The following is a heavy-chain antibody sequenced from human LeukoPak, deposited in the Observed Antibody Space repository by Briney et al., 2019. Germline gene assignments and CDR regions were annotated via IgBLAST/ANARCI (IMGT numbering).Heavy chain of an antibody. CDR1: GVSISSSIYY. D-gene: IGHD6-19*01. CDR3: ASPTEGGWYAPFDP. J-gene: IGHJ5*02. CDR2: VYYSGST. V-gene: IGHV4-39*01. Sequence: SETLSLTCTVSGVSISSSIYYWRWLRQPPGKGLGWSASVYYSGSTYYNRARKTRVTISVDTSKNPFSLKLSSGSAADTAVYYCASPTEGGWYAPFDPWGQGTLVTVSS.